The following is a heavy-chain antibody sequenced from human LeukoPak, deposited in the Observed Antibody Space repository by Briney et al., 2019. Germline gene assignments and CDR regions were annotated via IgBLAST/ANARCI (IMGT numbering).Heavy chain of an antibody. J-gene: IGHJ4*02. V-gene: IGHV3-7*03. Sequence: GGSLRLSYAASGFMFSSNWMSWVRLAQGKGLEGVANIKEDGTETYYVDSVKGRFTISRDNAKNSLYLQMNSLRVEDTAVYYCAKEGRSLQTYWGQGTLVTVSS. D-gene: IGHD5-24*01. CDR1: GFMFSSNW. CDR2: IKEDGTET. CDR3: AKEGRSLQTY.